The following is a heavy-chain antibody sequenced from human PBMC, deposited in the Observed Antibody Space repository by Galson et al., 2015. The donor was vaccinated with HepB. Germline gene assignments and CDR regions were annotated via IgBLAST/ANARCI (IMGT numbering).Heavy chain of an antibody. Sequence: SETLSLTCTVSGGSISSSSYYWGWIRQPPGKGLEWIGGIYYSGSTYYNPSLKSRVTISVDTSKNQFSLKLSSVTAADTAVYYCATYSGTDAFDIWGQGTMVTVSS. V-gene: IGHV4-39*01. CDR3: ATYSGTDAFDI. D-gene: IGHD1-26*01. CDR2: IYYSGST. J-gene: IGHJ3*02. CDR1: GGSISSSSYY.